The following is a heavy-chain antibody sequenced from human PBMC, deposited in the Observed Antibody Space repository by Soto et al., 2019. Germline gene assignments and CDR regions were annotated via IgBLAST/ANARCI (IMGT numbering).Heavy chain of an antibody. D-gene: IGHD3-3*01. Sequence: EVQLVESGRALVQPGGSLRLSCAASGFTVSNLYMTWIRQAPGMGLEWVSVISSSGTAYYADSVKGRFTISIDSSKNTLFLQMNSLRAEDTAVYHCARDTFGGAYDFCHGGQGTLVTVSS. CDR2: ISSSGTA. J-gene: IGHJ4*02. CDR3: ARDTFGGAYDFCH. CDR1: GFTVSNLY. V-gene: IGHV3-66*01.